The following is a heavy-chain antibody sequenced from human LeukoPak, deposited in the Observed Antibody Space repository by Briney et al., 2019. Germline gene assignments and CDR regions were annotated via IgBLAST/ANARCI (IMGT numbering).Heavy chain of an antibody. V-gene: IGHV4-34*01. CDR1: GGSFSGYY. CDR3: ARAKKRVYSGYTLWP. D-gene: IGHD5-12*01. J-gene: IGHJ5*02. Sequence: SETLSLTCAVYGGSFSGYYWSWIRQPPGKGLEWIGEINHSGSTNYNPSLKSRVTISVDTSKNQFSLKLSSVTAADTAVYYCARAKKRVYSGYTLWPWGQGTLVTVSS. CDR2: INHSGST.